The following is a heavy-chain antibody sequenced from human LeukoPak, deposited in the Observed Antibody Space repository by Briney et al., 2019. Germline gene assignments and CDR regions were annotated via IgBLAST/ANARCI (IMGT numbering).Heavy chain of an antibody. CDR2: IRYDGSNK. CDR1: GFTFSSYG. CDR3: AKDPSKCSSSSFGY. D-gene: IGHD6-6*01. V-gene: IGHV3-30*02. Sequence: GGSLRLSCAASGFTFSSYGMHWVRQAPGKGLEWVAFIRYDGSNKYYADSVKGRFTISRDNSKNTLYLQMNSLRAEDTAVYYCAKDPSKCSSSSFGYWGQGTLVTVSS. J-gene: IGHJ4*02.